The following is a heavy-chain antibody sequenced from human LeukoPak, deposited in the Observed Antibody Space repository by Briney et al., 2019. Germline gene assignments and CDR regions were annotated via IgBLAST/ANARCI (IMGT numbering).Heavy chain of an antibody. CDR1: GYIFTNYG. CDR2: ISAHNGDT. CDR3: ARGGPPGGSGAYSDH. V-gene: IGHV1-18*01. J-gene: IGHJ4*02. Sequence: ASVKVSCKASGYIFTNYGITWVRRAPGQGLEWMGWISAHNGDTNYAQKLQGRVTLTTDTSTSTVYMEPKSLRSDDTAVYYCARGGPPGGSGAYSDHWGQGTLVTVSS. D-gene: IGHD2-15*01.